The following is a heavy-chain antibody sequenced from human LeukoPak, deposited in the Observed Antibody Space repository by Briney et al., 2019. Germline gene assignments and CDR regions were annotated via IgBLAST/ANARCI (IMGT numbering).Heavy chain of an antibody. V-gene: IGHV1-58*02. CDR1: GFTFTSSA. CDR2: IVVGSGNT. J-gene: IGHJ5*02. Sequence: SVKVSCKASGFTFTSSAMQWVRQARGQRLEWIGWIVVGSGNTNYAQKFQERVTITRDMSTSTAYMELSSLRSEDTAVYYCARDLCSGSYCQQRQYNWFDPWGQGTLVTVSS. D-gene: IGHD1-26*01. CDR3: ARDLCSGSYCQQRQYNWFDP.